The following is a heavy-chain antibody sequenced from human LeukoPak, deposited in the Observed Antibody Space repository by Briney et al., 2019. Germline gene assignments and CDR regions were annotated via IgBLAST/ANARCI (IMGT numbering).Heavy chain of an antibody. CDR1: GGTFSSYA. CDR3: AWETGTTGEVDY. V-gene: IGHV1-69*13. Sequence: ASVKVSCTASGGTFSSYAISWVRQAPGQGLEWMGGIIPIFGTANYAQKFQGRVTITADESTSTAYMELSSLRSEDTAVYYCAWETGTTGEVDYWGQGTLVTVSS. D-gene: IGHD1-1*01. CDR2: IIPIFGTA. J-gene: IGHJ4*02.